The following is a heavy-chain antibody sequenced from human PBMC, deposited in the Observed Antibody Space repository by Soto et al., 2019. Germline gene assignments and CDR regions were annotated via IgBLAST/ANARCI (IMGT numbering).Heavy chain of an antibody. D-gene: IGHD6-13*01. CDR1: GYTVASYA. J-gene: IGHJ4*02. CDR2: INAGNGNT. V-gene: IGHV1-3*01. CDR3: AREHSTLYYFDY. Sequence: ASVKVSCKASGYTVASYAIHWVRQAPGQRLEWMGWINAGNGNTKYSQKFQGRVTITRDTSASTAYMELSSLRSEDTAVYYCAREHSTLYYFDYWGQGTLVTVSS.